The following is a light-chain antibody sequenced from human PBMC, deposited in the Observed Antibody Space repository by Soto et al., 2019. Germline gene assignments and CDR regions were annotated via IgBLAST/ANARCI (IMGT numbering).Light chain of an antibody. CDR2: GAS. CDR3: QQYNEWPLT. CDR1: QRVSSD. J-gene: IGKJ4*01. V-gene: IGKV3-15*01. Sequence: EIVMTQSPATLSVSPGERATLSCRASQRVSSDLAWYQQKPGQAPRLLIYGASTRATGIPATFSGSGSGTAFTLTITSLQSEDFAVYYCQQYNEWPLTFGGGTKVEIK.